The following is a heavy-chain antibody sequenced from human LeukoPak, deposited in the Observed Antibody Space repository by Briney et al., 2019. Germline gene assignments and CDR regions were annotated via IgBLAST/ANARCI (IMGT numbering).Heavy chain of an antibody. J-gene: IGHJ4*02. D-gene: IGHD5-24*01. CDR2: IWYDGGNK. Sequence: GGSLRLSCAASGFTFSSYGMHWVRQAPGKGLEWVAVIWYDGGNKYYADSVKGRFTISRDNSKNMLYLQMNSLRAEDTAVYYCARDGFDGYNLLFDNWGQGALVTVSS. V-gene: IGHV3-33*01. CDR3: ARDGFDGYNLLFDN. CDR1: GFTFSSYG.